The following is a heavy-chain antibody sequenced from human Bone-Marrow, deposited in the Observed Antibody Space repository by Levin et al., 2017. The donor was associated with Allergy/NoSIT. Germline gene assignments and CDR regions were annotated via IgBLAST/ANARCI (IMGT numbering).Heavy chain of an antibody. CDR3: TTVDIVVVPVATGVPIHLDY. D-gene: IGHD2-2*01. J-gene: IGHJ4*02. Sequence: GESLKISCAASGFTFSNAWMSWVRQAPGKGLEWVGRIKSKTDGGTTDYAAPVKGRFTISRDDSKNTLYLQMNSLKTEDTAVYYCTTVDIVVVPVATGVPIHLDYWGQGTLVTVSS. V-gene: IGHV3-15*01. CDR1: GFTFSNAW. CDR2: IKSKTDGGTT.